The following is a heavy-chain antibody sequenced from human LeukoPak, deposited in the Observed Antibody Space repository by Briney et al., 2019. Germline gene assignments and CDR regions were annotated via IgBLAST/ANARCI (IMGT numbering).Heavy chain of an antibody. D-gene: IGHD1-1*01. Sequence: GRSLRLSCAASGFTFSSYGMHWVRQAPGKGLEWVAVISYDGSNKYYADSVKGRFTIPRDNSKNTLYLQMNSLRAEDTAVYYCAKPSGTTDYWGQGTLVTVSS. CDR3: AKPSGTTDY. CDR2: ISYDGSNK. V-gene: IGHV3-30*18. CDR1: GFTFSSYG. J-gene: IGHJ4*02.